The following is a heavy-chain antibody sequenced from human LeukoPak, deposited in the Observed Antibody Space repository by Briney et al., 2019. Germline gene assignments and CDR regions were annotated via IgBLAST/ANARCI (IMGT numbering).Heavy chain of an antibody. V-gene: IGHV3-7*03. CDR3: ARCTRTAMVTRYYGMDV. Sequence: GGSLRLSCAASGFTFSSYWMSWVRQAPGKGLEWVANIKQDGSEKYYVDSVKGRFTISRDNAKNSLYLQMNSLRAEDTAVYYCARCTRTAMVTRYYGMDVWGKGTTVTVSS. D-gene: IGHD5-18*01. CDR2: IKQDGSEK. CDR1: GFTFSSYW. J-gene: IGHJ6*04.